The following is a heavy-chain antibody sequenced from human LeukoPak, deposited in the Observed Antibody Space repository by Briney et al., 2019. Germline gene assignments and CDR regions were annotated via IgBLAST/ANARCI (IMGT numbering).Heavy chain of an antibody. J-gene: IGHJ5*02. D-gene: IGHD6-19*01. V-gene: IGHV4-34*01. Sequence: PSDTLSLTCAVYGGSFSGYYWSWIRQPPGKGLEWIGEINHSGSTNYNPSLTSRVTISVDTSKNQFSLKLSSVTAADTAVYYCARKVAAVNWFDPWGQGTLVTVSS. CDR1: GGSFSGYY. CDR2: INHSGST. CDR3: ARKVAAVNWFDP.